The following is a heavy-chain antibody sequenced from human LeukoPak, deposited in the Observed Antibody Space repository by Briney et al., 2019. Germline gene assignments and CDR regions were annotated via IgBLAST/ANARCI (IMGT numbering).Heavy chain of an antibody. D-gene: IGHD3-9*01. V-gene: IGHV4-39*01. CDR3: ARHLYDKTGRPLDS. J-gene: IGHJ4*02. CDR2: IYYSGST. CDR1: GDSMNSGLSY. Sequence: SETLSLTCSVSGDSMNSGLSYWAWIRQPPGKGLEWIGTIYYSGSTGSTFYNPSLKSRVTISVDTSKNQFSLNLSSVTAADTAIYYCARHLYDKTGRPLDSWGQGTLVTASS.